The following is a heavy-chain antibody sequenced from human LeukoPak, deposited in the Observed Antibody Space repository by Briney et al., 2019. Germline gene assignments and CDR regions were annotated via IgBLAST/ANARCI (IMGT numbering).Heavy chain of an antibody. D-gene: IGHD5-24*01. J-gene: IGHJ4*02. Sequence: GASVTVSCKASGYTFTDYYMHWVRQAPGQGLEWMGWLNPNSGDTNYAQTFQGRVSMTRDTSISTAYMDLSDLRSDDTAVYYCARGRNIEMTTMSGGSDYWGQGTLVTVSS. V-gene: IGHV1-2*02. CDR3: ARGRNIEMTTMSGGSDY. CDR2: LNPNSGDT. CDR1: GYTFTDYY.